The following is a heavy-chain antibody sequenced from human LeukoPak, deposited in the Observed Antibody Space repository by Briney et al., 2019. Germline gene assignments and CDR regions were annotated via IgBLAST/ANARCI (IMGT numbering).Heavy chain of an antibody. V-gene: IGHV3-23*01. Sequence: GGSLRLSCAASGFTVSSNYMSWVRQAPGKGLEWVSAISGSGGSTYYADSVKGRFTISRDNSKNTLYLQMNSLRAEDTAVYYCAKVWGGYCSSTSCYSSSDYYYYGMDVWGQGTTVTVSS. CDR2: ISGSGGST. D-gene: IGHD2-2*01. CDR3: AKVWGGYCSSTSCYSSSDYYYYGMDV. CDR1: GFTVSSNY. J-gene: IGHJ6*02.